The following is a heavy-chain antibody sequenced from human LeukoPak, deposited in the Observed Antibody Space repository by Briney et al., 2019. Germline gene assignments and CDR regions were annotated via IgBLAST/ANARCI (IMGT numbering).Heavy chain of an antibody. CDR3: ARAAPYDFWSGYFLARFDP. V-gene: IGHV1-18*01. J-gene: IGHJ5*02. Sequence: ASVKVSCKASGYIFSSYGISWVRQAPGQGLEWLGWINAYNGNTNYAQKLQGRVTMTTDTSTSTAYMELSRLRSDDTAVYYCARAAPYDFWSGYFLARFDPWGQGTLVTVSS. CDR2: INAYNGNT. CDR1: GYIFSSYG. D-gene: IGHD3-3*01.